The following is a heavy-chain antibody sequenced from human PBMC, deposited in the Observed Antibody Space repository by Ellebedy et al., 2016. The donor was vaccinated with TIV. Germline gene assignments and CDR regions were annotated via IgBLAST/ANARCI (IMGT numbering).Heavy chain of an antibody. V-gene: IGHV3-30*18. CDR3: AKLARQLDY. CDR1: GFTFSSYG. Sequence: GESLKISCAASGFTFSSYGMHWVRQAPGKGLEWVAVISYDGSNKYYADSVKGRFTISRDNSKNTLYLQLNSLRAEDTAVYYCAKLARQLDYWGQGTLVTVSS. CDR2: ISYDGSNK. J-gene: IGHJ4*02.